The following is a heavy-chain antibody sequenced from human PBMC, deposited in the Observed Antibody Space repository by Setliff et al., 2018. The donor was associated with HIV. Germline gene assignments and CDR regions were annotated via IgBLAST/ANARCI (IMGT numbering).Heavy chain of an antibody. Sequence: VASVKVSCKASGYSFTSHTIHWVRRAPGQGLEWMGWINVVNGNTKYSQKFQDRVTISRDTSASTGYMELSRLRSEDTAVYYCTRDRVPKRGYTYREPDFDSWGQGTLVTVS. CDR1: GYSFTSHT. CDR2: INVVNGNT. D-gene: IGHD5-12*01. V-gene: IGHV1-3*01. CDR3: TRDRVPKRGYTYREPDFDS. J-gene: IGHJ4*02.